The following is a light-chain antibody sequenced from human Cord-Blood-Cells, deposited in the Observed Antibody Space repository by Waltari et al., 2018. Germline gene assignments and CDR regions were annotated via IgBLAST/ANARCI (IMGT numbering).Light chain of an antibody. CDR3: QQYNSYWT. J-gene: IGKJ1*01. CDR2: KAS. Sequence: DIQMTQSPSTLSASVGHRVTITCRASQSISSWLAWYQQKQGKAPKLLIYKASSLESGVPSRFSGSGSGTEFTLTISSLQPDDFATYYCQQYNSYWTFGQGTKVEIK. CDR1: QSISSW. V-gene: IGKV1-5*03.